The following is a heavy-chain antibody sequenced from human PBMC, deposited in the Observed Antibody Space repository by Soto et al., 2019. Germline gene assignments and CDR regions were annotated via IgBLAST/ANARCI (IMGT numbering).Heavy chain of an antibody. CDR1: GGTFSSYG. Sequence: ASVKVSCKASGGTFSSYGISWVRQAPGQGLEWMGWISAYNGNTNYAQKLQGRVTMTTDTSTSTAYMELRSLRSDDTAVYYCARDRGGGPYWYFDLWGRGTLVTVSS. CDR2: ISAYNGNT. J-gene: IGHJ2*01. D-gene: IGHD3-10*01. V-gene: IGHV1-18*01. CDR3: ARDRGGGPYWYFDL.